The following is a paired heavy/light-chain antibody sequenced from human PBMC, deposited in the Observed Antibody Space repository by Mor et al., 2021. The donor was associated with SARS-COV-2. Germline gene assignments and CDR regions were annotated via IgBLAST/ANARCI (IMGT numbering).Light chain of an antibody. Sequence: EIVLTQSPATLSLSPGERATLSCRASQSASNYLVWYQQKPGQAPRLLIYDASNRATGIPARFGGSGSGTDFTLTISSLEPEDFAVYYCQQRSNWPLTFGGGTKVELK. V-gene: IGKV3-11*01. CDR1: QSASNY. CDR3: QQRSNWPLT. J-gene: IGKJ4*01. CDR2: DAS.
Heavy chain of an antibody. CDR1: GFTFSSCA. CDR2: ISGDGVGT. Sequence: EVQLLEFGGGLVQPGGSLRLSCAASGFTFSSCAMSWVRQAPGKGLEWVSRISGDGVGTYYADSVKGRFTISRDNSKNAMYLQMDSLRAEDTAVYYCAKGVSANSIFDSWGQGTLVTVSS. CDR3: AKGVSANSIFDS. V-gene: IGHV3-23*01. J-gene: IGHJ4*02. D-gene: IGHD1-26*01.